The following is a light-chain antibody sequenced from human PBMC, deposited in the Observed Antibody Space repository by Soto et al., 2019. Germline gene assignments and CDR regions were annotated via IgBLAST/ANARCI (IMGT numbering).Light chain of an antibody. J-gene: IGKJ1*01. CDR1: QGISNY. CDR3: QSFNSHPPT. Sequence: DIQMTQSPSSLSAFVGDRVTITCRASQGISNYLAWYQQKPGRVPKLLIYAASTLQSGVPSRFSGSGSGTDFTLTISSLQPADVATYYCQSFNSHPPTFGLGTKVAIK. CDR2: AAS. V-gene: IGKV1-27*01.